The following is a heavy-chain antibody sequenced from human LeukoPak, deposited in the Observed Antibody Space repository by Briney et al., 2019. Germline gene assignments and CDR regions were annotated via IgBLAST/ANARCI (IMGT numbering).Heavy chain of an antibody. CDR1: GFSISAYW. CDR2: INQDGSDK. D-gene: IGHD2-15*01. J-gene: IGHJ6*02. V-gene: IGHV3-7*01. CDR3: ARDLVVVGSSFSYGMDV. Sequence: GGSLRLSCAASGFSISAYWMSWVRQAPGKGREGVANINQDGSDKYSVDSVKGRFTISRDNAKNSLYLEMNSLRADDTAVYYCARDLVVVGSSFSYGMDVWGQGTTVTVSS.